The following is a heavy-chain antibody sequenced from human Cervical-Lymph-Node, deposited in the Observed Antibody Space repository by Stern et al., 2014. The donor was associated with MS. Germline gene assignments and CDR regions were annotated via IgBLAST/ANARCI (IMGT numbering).Heavy chain of an antibody. J-gene: IGHJ4*02. CDR2: ISGSSNYI. D-gene: IGHD4-17*01. CDR3: ARGSVTTGGVDY. Sequence: EVQLVESGGGLVKPGGSLRLSFAASGFAFSTYSMTWVRQATGKGLEWVSSISGSSNYIHYTGSVKGRFTISRDNAKNSLFLQMNSLRAEDTAVYYCARGSVTTGGVDYWGQGTLVTVSS. CDR1: GFAFSTYS. V-gene: IGHV3-21*01.